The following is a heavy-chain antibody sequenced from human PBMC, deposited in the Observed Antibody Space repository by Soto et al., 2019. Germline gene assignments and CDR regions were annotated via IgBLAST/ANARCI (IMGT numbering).Heavy chain of an antibody. CDR1: GGSISSGGYY. D-gene: IGHD3-22*01. CDR2: IYYSGST. J-gene: IGHJ4*02. Sequence: SETLSLTCTVSGGSISSGGYYWSWIRQHPGKGLEWIGYIYYSGSTYYNPSLKSRVTISVDTSKNRFSLKLSSVTAADTAVYYCVKARRYYYDSSGIEFDYWGQGTLVTVSS. V-gene: IGHV4-31*03. CDR3: VKARRYYYDSSGIEFDY.